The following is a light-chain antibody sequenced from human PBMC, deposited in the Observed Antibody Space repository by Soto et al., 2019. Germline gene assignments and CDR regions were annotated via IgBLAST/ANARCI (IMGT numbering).Light chain of an antibody. Sequence: QSVLTQPASVSGSPGQSITISCTGTSSDVGGYNYVSWYQQHPGKAPKLMIYEVSNRPSGVSNRFSGSKSGNTASLTISGLQADDEADYYCASYLTTSPLEVFGTGTKVTVL. CDR2: EVS. CDR1: SSDVGGYNY. CDR3: ASYLTTSPLEV. V-gene: IGLV2-14*01. J-gene: IGLJ1*01.